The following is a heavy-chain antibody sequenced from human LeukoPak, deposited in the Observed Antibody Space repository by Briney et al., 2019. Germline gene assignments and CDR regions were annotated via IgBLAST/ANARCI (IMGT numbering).Heavy chain of an antibody. Sequence: ASVKVSCKVSGYTLNELSMHWVRQAPGKGLEWMGGFDPEDGQTDYAPKFQGRVTLTEDTSTDTAYMELTSLRFEDTAVYYCAKEGFFRGVKGPNYWGQGTLVTVSS. CDR3: AKEGFFRGVKGPNY. V-gene: IGHV1-24*01. CDR1: GYTLNELS. CDR2: FDPEDGQT. D-gene: IGHD3-10*01. J-gene: IGHJ4*02.